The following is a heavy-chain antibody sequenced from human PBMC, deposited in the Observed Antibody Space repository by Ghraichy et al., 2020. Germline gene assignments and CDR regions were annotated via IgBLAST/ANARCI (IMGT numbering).Heavy chain of an antibody. CDR3: GRERFYYDSSGRYSFDY. V-gene: IGHV3-48*02. CDR1: GFTFSSYS. J-gene: IGHJ4*02. D-gene: IGHD3-22*01. CDR2: ISSSSSTI. Sequence: GGSLRLSCAASGFTFSSYSMNWVRQAPGKGLEWVSYISSSSSTIYYADSVKGRFTISRDNAKNSLYLQMIGLRDEDTAVYYCGRERFYYDSSGRYSFDYWGQGTLVTVSS.